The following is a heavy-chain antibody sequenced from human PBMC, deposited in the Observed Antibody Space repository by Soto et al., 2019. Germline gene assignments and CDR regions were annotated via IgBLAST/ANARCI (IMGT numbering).Heavy chain of an antibody. CDR3: AHNRVHYYGSGSYYTDAFDI. D-gene: IGHD3-10*01. CDR1: GFSLSTSGVG. J-gene: IGHJ3*02. V-gene: IGHV2-5*02. Sequence: SGPTLVKPTQTLTLTCTFSGFSLSTSGVGVGWIRQPPGKALEWLALIYWDDDKRYSPSLKSRLTITKDTSKNQVVLTMTNMDPVDTATYYCAHNRVHYYGSGSYYTDAFDIWGQGTMVTVSS. CDR2: IYWDDDK.